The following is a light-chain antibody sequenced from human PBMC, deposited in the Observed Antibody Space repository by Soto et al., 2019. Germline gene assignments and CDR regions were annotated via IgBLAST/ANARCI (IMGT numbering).Light chain of an antibody. J-gene: IGKJ2*01. CDR2: GAS. CDR1: QSVTSDF. CDR3: QQYGYSSYT. V-gene: IGKV3-20*01. Sequence: ESVLTQSPGTLSLSQGERATLSCRASQSVTSDFLAWYQQRTGQAPRLLIFGASKRAPGTPDRFSGSGSGTDCTLTISRLEPEDFAVYYCQQYGYSSYTFGQGTKLEIK.